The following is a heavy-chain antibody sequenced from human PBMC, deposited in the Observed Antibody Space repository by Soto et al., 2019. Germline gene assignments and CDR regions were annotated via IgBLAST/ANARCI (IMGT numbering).Heavy chain of an antibody. CDR2: ISSSSSSI. CDR1: GFTFGRYI. J-gene: IGHJ4*02. V-gene: IGHV3-21*01. Sequence: EVQLVESGGGLVKPGGSLRLSCAASGFTFGRYIMNWVRQAPGKGLEWVSSISSSSSSIYYADSVKGRFTISRDNAKNSLYLQMNSLRAEDTAAYYCARYGIVLMTAVFDYWGQGTLVTVSS. D-gene: IGHD2-21*02. CDR3: ARYGIVLMTAVFDY.